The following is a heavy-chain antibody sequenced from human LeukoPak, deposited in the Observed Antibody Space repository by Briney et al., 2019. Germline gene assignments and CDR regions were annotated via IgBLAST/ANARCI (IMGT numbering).Heavy chain of an antibody. CDR3: AKSPVLRFLEWSY. CDR2: ISGSGGST. D-gene: IGHD3-3*01. Sequence: GSLRLSCAASGFTFSSYAMSWVRQAPGKGLEWVSAISGSGGSTYYADSVKGRFTISRDNSKNTLYLQMNSLRAEDTAVYYCAKSPVLRFLEWSYWGQRTLVTVSS. CDR1: GFTFSSYA. J-gene: IGHJ4*02. V-gene: IGHV3-23*01.